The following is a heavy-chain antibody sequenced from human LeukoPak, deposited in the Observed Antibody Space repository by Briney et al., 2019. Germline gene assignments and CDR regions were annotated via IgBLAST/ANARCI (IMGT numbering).Heavy chain of an antibody. V-gene: IGHV4-34*01. D-gene: IGHD1-7*01. CDR2: INHSGST. Sequence: SETLSLTCAVYGGSFSDYQWSWIRQPPGKGLEWIGEINHSGSTSYNPSLKSRVTISVDTSKNQFSLHLSSVTAADTAVYYCARGTRGHPTIYYYYYYMDVWDKGTTVTVSS. J-gene: IGHJ6*03. CDR1: GGSFSDYQ. CDR3: ARGTRGHPTIYYYYYYMDV.